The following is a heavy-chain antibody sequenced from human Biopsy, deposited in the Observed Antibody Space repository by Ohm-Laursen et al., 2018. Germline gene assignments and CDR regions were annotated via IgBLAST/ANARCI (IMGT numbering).Heavy chain of an antibody. CDR1: GFTFSSFS. V-gene: IGHV3-21*01. CDR2: ITRGSSYI. CDR3: AWEQPAVSGGGSWFDS. D-gene: IGHD6-19*01. Sequence: SLRLSCAAAGFTFSSFSMNWVRQAPGKGLEWVASITRGSSYIYYADSVKGRFTISRDNPKNSLYLQMNSLRADDSAVYFRAWEQPAVSGGGSWFDSWGQGTLVIVSS. J-gene: IGHJ5*01.